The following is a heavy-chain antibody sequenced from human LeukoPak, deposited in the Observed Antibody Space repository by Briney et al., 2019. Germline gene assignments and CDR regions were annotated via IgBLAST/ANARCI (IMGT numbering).Heavy chain of an antibody. D-gene: IGHD6-13*01. CDR2: ISYDGSNK. Sequence: GGSLRLSCAASGFTFSSHGRHWVRQAPGKGLEWVAVISYDGSNKYYADSVKGRFTISRDNSKNTLYLQMNSLRAEDTAVYYCAKERAAAGRLRSNYFDYWGQGTLVTVSS. V-gene: IGHV3-30*18. CDR3: AKERAAAGRLRSNYFDY. J-gene: IGHJ4*02. CDR1: GFTFSSHG.